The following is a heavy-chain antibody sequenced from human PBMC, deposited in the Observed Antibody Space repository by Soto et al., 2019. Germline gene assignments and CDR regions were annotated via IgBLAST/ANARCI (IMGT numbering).Heavy chain of an antibody. Sequence: SGKVSCKASGGTFSSYTISWVRQAPGQGLEWMGRIIPILGIANYAQKFQGRVTITADKSTSTAYMELSSLRSEDTAVYYCAREGRYSGYDLFFDPWGQGTLVTVSS. CDR2: IIPILGIA. CDR1: GGTFSSYT. CDR3: AREGRYSGYDLFFDP. D-gene: IGHD5-12*01. V-gene: IGHV1-69*04. J-gene: IGHJ5*02.